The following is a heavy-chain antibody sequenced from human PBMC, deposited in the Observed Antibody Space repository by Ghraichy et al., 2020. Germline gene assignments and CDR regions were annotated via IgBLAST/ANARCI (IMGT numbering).Heavy chain of an antibody. CDR1: GGSISSYY. CDR2: IYYSGST. V-gene: IGHV4-59*01. J-gene: IGHJ4*02. CDR3: ARSYYSYSSGWYGFDY. D-gene: IGHD6-19*01. Sequence: SETLSLTCTVSGGSISSYYWSWIRQPPGKGLEWIGYIYYSGSTNYNPSLKSRVTISVDTSKNQFSLKLSSVTAADTAVYYCARSYYSYSSGWYGFDYWGQGTLVTVSS.